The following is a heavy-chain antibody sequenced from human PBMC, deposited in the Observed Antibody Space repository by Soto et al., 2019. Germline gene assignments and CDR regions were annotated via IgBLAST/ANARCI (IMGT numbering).Heavy chain of an antibody. J-gene: IGHJ4*02. Sequence: AGEYLKISCKGSGYSFTSYWIGWVRQMPGKGLEWVGIIYPADSDTRYSPSFQGQVTISVDKSISTAYLQWSSLKASDSAMYYCARRPEYSSSVYFDDWGQGTLVTVYS. CDR2: IYPADSDT. CDR3: ARRPEYSSSVYFDD. CDR1: GYSFTSYW. D-gene: IGHD6-6*01. V-gene: IGHV5-51*01.